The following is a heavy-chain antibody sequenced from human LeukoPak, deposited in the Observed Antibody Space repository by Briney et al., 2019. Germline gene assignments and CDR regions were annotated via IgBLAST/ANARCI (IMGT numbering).Heavy chain of an antibody. J-gene: IGHJ4*02. D-gene: IGHD3-9*01. CDR3: ARDYDILTGYHASFDY. Sequence: RTGGSLRLSCAVSGFTVSSNYMSWVRQAPGKGLEWVANIKQDGSEKYYVDSVKGRFTISRDNAKNSLYLQMNSLRAEDTAVYYCARDYDILTGYHASFDYWGQGTLVTVSS. CDR2: IKQDGSEK. V-gene: IGHV3-7*01. CDR1: GFTVSSNY.